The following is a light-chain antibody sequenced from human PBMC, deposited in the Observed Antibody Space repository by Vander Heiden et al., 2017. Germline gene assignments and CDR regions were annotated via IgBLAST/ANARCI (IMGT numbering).Light chain of an antibody. CDR3: QQRSNWLWT. V-gene: IGKV3-11*01. CDR2: DAS. J-gene: IGKJ1*01. CDR1: QSVSSY. Sequence: EIVLTQSPATLSLSPGERATLSCMASQSVSSYLAWYQQKPGQAPRLLIYDASNGSTGIPARFSGSGSGTDFTLTISSLKPEDFAVYYCQQRSNWLWTFGQGTKVEIK.